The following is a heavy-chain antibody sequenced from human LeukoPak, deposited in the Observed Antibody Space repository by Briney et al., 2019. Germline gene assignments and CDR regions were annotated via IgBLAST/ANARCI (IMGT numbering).Heavy chain of an antibody. V-gene: IGHV4-34*01. J-gene: IGHJ4*02. CDR3: ARGRGIAVAGTNVSFDY. Sequence: PSDTLSLTCAVYGGSFSGYYWSWIRQPPGKGLEWIGEINHSGSTNYNPSLKSRVTISVDTSKNQFSLKLSSVTAADTAVYYCARGRGIAVAGTNVSFDYWGQGTLVTVSS. CDR2: INHSGST. CDR1: GGSFSGYY. D-gene: IGHD6-19*01.